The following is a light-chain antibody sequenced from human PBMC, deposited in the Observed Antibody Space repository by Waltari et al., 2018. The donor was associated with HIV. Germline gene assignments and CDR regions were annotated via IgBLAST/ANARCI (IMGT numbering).Light chain of an antibody. J-gene: IGKJ2*01. V-gene: IGKV1-39*01. Sequence: DIQMTQSPSSLSASLVDSVTITCRASQDIGMHINWYQHRPGRPPKLLIAAASYLQDGVPSRFSGGGFGTHFTLSIDRPQPEDFTIYFCLQTYSLPYTFGQGTKVEVK. CDR3: LQTYSLPYT. CDR2: AAS. CDR1: QDIGMH.